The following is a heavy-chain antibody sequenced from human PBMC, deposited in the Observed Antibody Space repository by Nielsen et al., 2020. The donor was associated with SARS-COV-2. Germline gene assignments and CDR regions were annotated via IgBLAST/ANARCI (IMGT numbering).Heavy chain of an antibody. CDR1: GFTVSRYN. CDR3: ARGGGGMDV. J-gene: IGHJ6*02. D-gene: IGHD3-16*01. Sequence: GGSLRLSCAAPGFTVSRYNMNWVRQAQGKGLEWVSIIYSDGSTYYAGSVKGRLTISRDNSKNTLYLQMNSLRAEDTAVYYCARGGGGMDVWGQGTTVTVSS. V-gene: IGHV3-53*01. CDR2: IYSDGST.